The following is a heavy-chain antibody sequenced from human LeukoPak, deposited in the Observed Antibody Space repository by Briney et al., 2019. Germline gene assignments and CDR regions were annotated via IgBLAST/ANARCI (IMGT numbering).Heavy chain of an antibody. CDR3: ARGGQIYDYVWGSYLEF. CDR1: GYTFTGYY. J-gene: IGHJ4*02. V-gene: IGHV1-2*02. CDR2: INPSSGAT. D-gene: IGHD3-16*02. Sequence: ASVKVSCKASGYTFTGYYMHWVRQAPGQGLEWMGWINPSSGATNSAQKFLGRVTMTRDTSMSTAYMELSSLTSDDTAVYYCARGGQIYDYVWGSYLEFWGQGTLVTVSS.